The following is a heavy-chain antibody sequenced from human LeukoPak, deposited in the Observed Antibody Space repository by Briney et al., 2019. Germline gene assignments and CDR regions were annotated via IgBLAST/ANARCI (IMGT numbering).Heavy chain of an antibody. Sequence: PGGSLRLSCAASGFTFSNYWMSWVRQAPGKGLEWMATIKQDGGETYYLDSVKGRFTISRDNTKNSLYLQMNSLRAEDTAVYYCARDIYDSSPPINAFDIWGQGTMVTVSS. CDR3: ARDIYDSSPPINAFDI. V-gene: IGHV3-7*01. D-gene: IGHD3-22*01. CDR1: GFTFSNYW. J-gene: IGHJ3*02. CDR2: IKQDGGET.